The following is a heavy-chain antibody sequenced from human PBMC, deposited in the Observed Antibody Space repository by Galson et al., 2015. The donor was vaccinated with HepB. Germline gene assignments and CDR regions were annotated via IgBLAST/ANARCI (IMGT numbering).Heavy chain of an antibody. D-gene: IGHD5-18*01. CDR3: ARAGSYGYFGAFDI. Sequence: CAISGDSVSSNSAAWNWIRQSPSRGLEWLGRTYYRYKWYNDYAVSVKSRITINPDTSKNQFSLQLNSVTPEDTAVYYCARAGSYGYFGAFDIWGQGTMVTVSS. V-gene: IGHV6-1*01. CDR2: TYYRYKWYN. J-gene: IGHJ3*02. CDR1: GDSVSSNSAA.